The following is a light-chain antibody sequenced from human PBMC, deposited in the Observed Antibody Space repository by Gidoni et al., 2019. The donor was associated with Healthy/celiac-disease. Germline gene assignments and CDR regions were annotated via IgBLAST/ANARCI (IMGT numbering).Light chain of an antibody. CDR2: GAS. Sequence: EIVLTKSPGTLSLSPGERATLSCRASQSVSSGYLAWYQQKPGQAPRLLIYGASSRATGIPDRFSGSGSGTDFTLTISRLEPEEFAVYYCQQYGSSPFGGGTKVEIK. CDR1: QSVSSGY. V-gene: IGKV3-20*01. CDR3: QQYGSSP. J-gene: IGKJ4*01.